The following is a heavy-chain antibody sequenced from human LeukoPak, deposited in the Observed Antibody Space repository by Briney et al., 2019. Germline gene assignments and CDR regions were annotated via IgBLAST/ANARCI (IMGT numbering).Heavy chain of an antibody. CDR3: ARDLVGSGSYLNWFDP. Sequence: PGGSLRLSCAASGFTFSSYWMSWVRQAPGKGLEWVANIKQDGSEKYYEDSVKGRFTISRDNAKNSLYLQMNSLRAEDTAVYYCARDLVGSGSYLNWFDPWGQGTLVTVSS. V-gene: IGHV3-7*01. J-gene: IGHJ5*02. D-gene: IGHD3-10*01. CDR2: IKQDGSEK. CDR1: GFTFSSYW.